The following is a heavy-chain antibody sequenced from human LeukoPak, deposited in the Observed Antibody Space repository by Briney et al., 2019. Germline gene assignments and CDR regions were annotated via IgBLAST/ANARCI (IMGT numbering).Heavy chain of an antibody. J-gene: IGHJ4*02. Sequence: SETLSLTCTVSGGSISSYYWSWIRQPPGKGLEWIGEINHSGSTNYNPSLKSRVTISVDTSKNQFSLKLSSATAADTAVYYCARAGAHYRSLPLFDYWGQGTLVTVSS. CDR2: INHSGST. CDR3: ARAGAHYRSLPLFDY. D-gene: IGHD4-11*01. V-gene: IGHV4-34*01. CDR1: GGSISSYY.